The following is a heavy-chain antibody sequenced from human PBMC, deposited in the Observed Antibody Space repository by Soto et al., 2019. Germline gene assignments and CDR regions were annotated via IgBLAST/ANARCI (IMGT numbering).Heavy chain of an antibody. Sequence: QVQLVQSGGEVKKPGASVKVSCKASGYTFISYGITWVRQALGQGLEWMGWTHAYNGNTNYAQNLQGRVTMTTDTSTSTASMELRSLRSDDTAVYFCARVGMKNYDFWSGYLDHWGQGTLITVSS. CDR1: GYTFISYG. CDR2: THAYNGNT. D-gene: IGHD3-3*01. J-gene: IGHJ4*02. CDR3: ARVGMKNYDFWSGYLDH. V-gene: IGHV1-18*04.